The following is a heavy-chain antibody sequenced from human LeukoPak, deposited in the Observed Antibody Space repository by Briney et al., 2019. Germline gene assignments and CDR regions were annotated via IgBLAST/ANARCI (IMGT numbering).Heavy chain of an antibody. Sequence: SETLSLTCTVSGGSISSGSYYWSWIRQPAGKGLEWIGRIYTSGSTNYNPSLKSRVTISVDTSKNQFSLKLSSVTAADTAVYYCARGGGYDSSGYFDPWGQGTLVTVSS. V-gene: IGHV4-61*02. CDR3: ARGGGYDSSGYFDP. J-gene: IGHJ5*02. CDR2: IYTSGST. CDR1: GGSISSGSYY. D-gene: IGHD3-22*01.